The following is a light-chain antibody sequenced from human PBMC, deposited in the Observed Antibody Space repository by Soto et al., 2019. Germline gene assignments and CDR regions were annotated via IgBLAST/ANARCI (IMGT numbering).Light chain of an antibody. CDR3: QQYKSYPFT. J-gene: IGKJ4*01. CDR2: KSS. V-gene: IGKV1-5*03. CDR1: QSISSW. Sequence: DIQMTQSPSTLSASVGDRVTITYRASQSISSWLAWYQQKPGKAPKLLIYKSSSLESGVPSRFSGSGSGTEFTLTISSLQPDDFATYYCQQYKSYPFTFGGGTKVEIK.